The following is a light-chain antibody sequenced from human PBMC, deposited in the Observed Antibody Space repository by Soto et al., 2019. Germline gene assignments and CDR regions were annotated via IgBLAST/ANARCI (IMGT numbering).Light chain of an antibody. J-gene: IGKJ5*01. CDR1: LSVSVN. CDR2: DAS. Sequence: EIVLTQSPATLSLSPWERATLSCRTSLSVSVNLDWYQQKPGQAPRLLISDASNRATGIPARFSGSGSGTDFTLTISSIKPQDDAVYYYCQRQYCPPITFGQGTRLEI. V-gene: IGKV3-11*01. CDR3: CQRQYCPPIT.